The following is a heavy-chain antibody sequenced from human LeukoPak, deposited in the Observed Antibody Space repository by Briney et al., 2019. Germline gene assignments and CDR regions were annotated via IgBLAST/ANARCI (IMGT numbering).Heavy chain of an antibody. CDR2: INTNSSDT. V-gene: IGHV1-2*02. D-gene: IGHD5-12*01. CDR1: GYTFTNHP. Sequence: ASANVSCNAAGYTFTNHPMHWVRQAPAQGQERMGWINTNSSDTNYEQTFQGRVTMTRDPSISTAYMELSGLRADDTAVYYCARERYTAYGNFDYWGQGTQVSVSS. CDR3: ARERYTAYGNFDY. J-gene: IGHJ4*02.